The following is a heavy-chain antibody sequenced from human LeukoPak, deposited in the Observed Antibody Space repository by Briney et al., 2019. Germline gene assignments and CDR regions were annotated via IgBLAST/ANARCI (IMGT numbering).Heavy chain of an antibody. CDR1: GFTFSSYA. V-gene: IGHV3-30-3*01. CDR3: ARAELV. D-gene: IGHD1-7*01. CDR2: ISYDGSNK. Sequence: GGSLRLSCAASGFTFSSYAMHWVRQAPGKGLEWVAVISYDGSNKYYADSVKGRFTISRDNSKNTLYLQMNSLRPEDTAVYYCARAELVWGQGTTVTVSS. J-gene: IGHJ6*02.